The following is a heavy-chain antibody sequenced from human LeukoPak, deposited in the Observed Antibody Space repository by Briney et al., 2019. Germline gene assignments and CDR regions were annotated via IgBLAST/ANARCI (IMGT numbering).Heavy chain of an antibody. CDR1: GGSFSGYY. CDR2: INHSGST. CDR3: ARRMAYYYGSEAFDI. V-gene: IGHV4-34*01. J-gene: IGHJ3*02. Sequence: SETLSLTCAVYGGSFSGYYWSWIRQPPGKGLEWIGEINHSGSTNYNPSLKSRVTISVDTSKNQFSLKLNSVTAADTAVYYCARRMAYYYGSEAFDIWGQGTMVTVSS. D-gene: IGHD3-10*01.